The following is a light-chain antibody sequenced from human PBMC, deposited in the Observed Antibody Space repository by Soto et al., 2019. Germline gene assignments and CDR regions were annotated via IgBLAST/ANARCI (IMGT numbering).Light chain of an antibody. CDR1: QSISSY. J-gene: IGKJ1*01. CDR3: QQSYSTLEGT. CDR2: AAS. Sequence: DIQMTQSPSSLSASVGDRVTITCRASQSISSYLNWYQQKPGKAPKLLIYAASSLQSGVPPRFSGSGSRTDFTLTISSLQPEDFATYYFQQSYSTLEGTVGEGTKLEI. V-gene: IGKV1-39*01.